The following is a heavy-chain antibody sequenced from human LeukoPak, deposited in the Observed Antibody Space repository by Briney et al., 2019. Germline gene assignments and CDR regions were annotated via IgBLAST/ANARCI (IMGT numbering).Heavy chain of an antibody. CDR2: INHSGST. V-gene: IGHV4-34*01. CDR1: GGSFSGYY. J-gene: IGHJ4*02. D-gene: IGHD1-26*01. Sequence: NPSETLSLTCAVYGGSFSGYYWSWIRQPPGKGLEWIGEINHSGSTNYNPSLKSRVTISVDTSKNQFSLKLSSVTAADTAVYYCARATKHPLFDYWGQGTLVTVSS. CDR3: ARATKHPLFDY.